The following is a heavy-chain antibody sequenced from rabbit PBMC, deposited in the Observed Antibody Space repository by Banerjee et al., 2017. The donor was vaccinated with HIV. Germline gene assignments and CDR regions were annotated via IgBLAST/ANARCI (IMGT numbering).Heavy chain of an antibody. J-gene: IGHJ4*01. V-gene: IGHV1S45*01. CDR1: GFSFSSGYD. CDR2: IGAGST. CDR3: ARGLVAGVLNL. D-gene: IGHD4-1*01. Sequence: QEQLEESGGGLVKPGASLTLTCTASGFSFSSGYDMCWVRQAPGKGLEWIACIGAGSTYYATWAKGRFTIASDNAQKMVTLQLNSLTAADTATYFCARGLVAGVLNLWGQGTLVTVS.